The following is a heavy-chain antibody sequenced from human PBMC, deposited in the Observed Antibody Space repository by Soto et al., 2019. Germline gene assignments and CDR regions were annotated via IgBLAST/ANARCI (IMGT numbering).Heavy chain of an antibody. CDR1: GFTFSSYA. Sequence: EVQLLESGGGLVQPGGSLRLSCAASGFTFSSYAMSWVRQAPGKGLEWVAAISGSGGSTYYADSVKGRFTSSRDNSKNTLYLQMNSLRAEDTAVYYCAKDRAYSSSWPDYWGQGTLVTVSS. CDR3: AKDRAYSSSWPDY. D-gene: IGHD6-13*01. J-gene: IGHJ4*02. CDR2: ISGSGGST. V-gene: IGHV3-23*01.